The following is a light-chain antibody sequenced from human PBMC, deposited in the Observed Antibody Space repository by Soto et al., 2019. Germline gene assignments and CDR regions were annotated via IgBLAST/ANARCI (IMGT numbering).Light chain of an antibody. CDR1: QSISTW. CDR3: QQYNSYSWT. V-gene: IGKV1-5*01. J-gene: IGKJ1*01. Sequence: DIQMTQSPSTLSASVGDRVTITCRASQSISTWLAWYQQKPGKAPKLLLYDASRLESGVPSRFSGSGSGTHFSLTISSLQPDDFATYYFQQYNSYSWTFGQGTKVEIK. CDR2: DAS.